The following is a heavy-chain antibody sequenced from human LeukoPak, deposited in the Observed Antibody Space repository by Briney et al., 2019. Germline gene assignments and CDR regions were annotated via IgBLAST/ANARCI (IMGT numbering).Heavy chain of an antibody. CDR1: VGTLITYA. J-gene: IGHJ3*02. V-gene: IGHV1-69*04. Sequence: SLRVSPMPSVGTLITYAISCGPPAPGQGLGWVGRLFPILGIANSAQNLQGRVTITAKQSTSTAYMELSSLRSEDTAVYYCAREWSYGDYVAFDIWGQGTMVTVSS. D-gene: IGHD4-17*01. CDR2: LFPILGIA. CDR3: AREWSYGDYVAFDI.